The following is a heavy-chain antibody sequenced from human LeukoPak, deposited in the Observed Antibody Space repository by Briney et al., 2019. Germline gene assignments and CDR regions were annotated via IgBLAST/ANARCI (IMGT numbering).Heavy chain of an antibody. V-gene: IGHV4-61*02. CDR1: GGSISSGSYY. J-gene: IGHJ4*02. CDR3: ASTPAAHRELDY. D-gene: IGHD2-2*01. CDR2: IYTSGST. Sequence: PSQTLSLTCTVSGGSISSGSYYWSWIRQPAGKGLEWIGRIYTSGSTNYNPSLKSRVTISVDTSKNQFSLKLSSVTAADTAVYYCASTPAAHRELDYWGQGTLVTVSS.